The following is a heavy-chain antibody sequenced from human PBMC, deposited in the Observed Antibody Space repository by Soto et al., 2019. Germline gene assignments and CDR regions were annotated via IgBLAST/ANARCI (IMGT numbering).Heavy chain of an antibody. V-gene: IGHV1-3*01. CDR2: INAGNGNT. D-gene: IGHD2-15*01. CDR3: AGQGYCSGGSCYRAPFDY. CDR1: GYTIKSYA. J-gene: IGHJ4*02. Sequence: ASVKVSCKASGYTIKSYAMHWVRQAPGQRLEWMGGINAGNGNTKYSQKFQGRVTITTDKSTSTAYMELSSLRSEDTAVYYCAGQGYCSGGSCYRAPFDYWGQGTLVTVSS.